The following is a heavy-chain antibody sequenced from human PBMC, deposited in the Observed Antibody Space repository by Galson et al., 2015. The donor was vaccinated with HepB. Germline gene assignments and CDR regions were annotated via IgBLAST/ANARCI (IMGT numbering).Heavy chain of an antibody. CDR1: GFTFSSYS. D-gene: IGHD6-13*01. J-gene: IGHJ4*02. CDR3: ARVSSIAAAYFDY. Sequence: SLRLSCAASGFTFSSYSMNWVRQAPGKGLEWVSSISSSSSYIYYADSVKGRFTISRDNAKNSLYLQMNSLRAEDTAVYYCARVSSIAAAYFDYWGQGTLVTVSS. V-gene: IGHV3-21*01. CDR2: ISSSSSYI.